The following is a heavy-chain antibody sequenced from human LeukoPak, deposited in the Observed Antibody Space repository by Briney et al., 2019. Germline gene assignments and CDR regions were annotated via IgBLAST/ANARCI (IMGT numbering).Heavy chain of an antibody. J-gene: IGHJ4*02. D-gene: IGHD1-20*01. CDR1: GYSFINYW. CDR3: ARTGITGTTEEFDY. Sequence: GESLQISCKGSGYSFINYWIGWVRQMPGKGLECMGIIYPGDSDTRYSPSFQGQVTISADKSISTAYLQWSSLKASDTAMYYCARTGITGTTEEFDYWGQGTLVTVSS. V-gene: IGHV5-51*01. CDR2: IYPGDSDT.